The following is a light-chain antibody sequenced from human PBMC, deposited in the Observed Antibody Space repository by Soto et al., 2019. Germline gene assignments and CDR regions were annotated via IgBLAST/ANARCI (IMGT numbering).Light chain of an antibody. Sequence: QSVLTQPPSVSAAPGQKVTIYCSGSSSNIENNYVSWYQQLPGTAPKLLIYDNNKRPSGIPARFSGSKSGTSATLGITGLQTGDEADYYCGTWDSSLSAGVFGGGTQLTVL. V-gene: IGLV1-51*01. J-gene: IGLJ7*01. CDR1: SSNIENNY. CDR2: DNN. CDR3: GTWDSSLSAGV.